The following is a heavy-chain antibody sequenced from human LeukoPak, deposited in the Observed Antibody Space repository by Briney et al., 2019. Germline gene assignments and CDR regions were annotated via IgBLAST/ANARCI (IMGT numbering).Heavy chain of an antibody. CDR1: GFTFSSYA. CDR3: AKAPPDYYDSSGYYPAYYFDY. J-gene: IGHJ4*02. CDR2: ISGSGGST. Sequence: GGSLRLSCAASGFTFSSYAMSWVRQAPGKGLEWVSAISGSGGSTYYADSVKGRFTISRDNSKDTLYLQMNSLRAEDTAVYYCAKAPPDYYDSSGYYPAYYFDYWGQGTLVTVSS. V-gene: IGHV3-23*01. D-gene: IGHD3-22*01.